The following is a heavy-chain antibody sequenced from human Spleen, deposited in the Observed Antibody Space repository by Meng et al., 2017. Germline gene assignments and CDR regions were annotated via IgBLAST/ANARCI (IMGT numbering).Heavy chain of an antibody. CDR3: ARGPRKTYYYDSSAFLSRWFDP. V-gene: IGHV3-13*01. CDR2: IGTAGDT. D-gene: IGHD3-22*01. Sequence: GESLKISCAASGFSFGSYDMHWVRQATGKGLEWVSAIGTAGDTYYPGSVKGRLTISRENAKNSLYLQMNSLRAGDTAVYYCARGPRKTYYYDSSAFLSRWFDPWGQGTLVTVSS. CDR1: GFSFGSYD. J-gene: IGHJ5*02.